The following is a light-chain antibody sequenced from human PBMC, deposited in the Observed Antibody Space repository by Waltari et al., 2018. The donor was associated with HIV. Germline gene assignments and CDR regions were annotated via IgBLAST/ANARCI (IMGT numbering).Light chain of an antibody. J-gene: IGLJ3*02. CDR1: SPNIGAGYD. CDR3: QSYDSSLSGWV. CDR2: GNN. V-gene: IGLV1-40*01. Sequence: QSVLTPPPSVSGAPGQRVTISCTGSSPNIGAGYDVHWYQQLPGTAPKLLIYGNNNRPSGVPDRFSGSKSGTSASLAITGLQAEDEADYYCQSYDSSLSGWVFGGGTKLTVL.